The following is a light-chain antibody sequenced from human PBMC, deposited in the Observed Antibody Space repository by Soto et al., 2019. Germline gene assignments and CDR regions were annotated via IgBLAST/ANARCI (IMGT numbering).Light chain of an antibody. CDR3: QSYDSSLSGSV. Sequence: QXVVTRPRPPPAAPLPRVTISCTGRSSNIGGGYDVHWYQPLPGTAPKLLIYGNSNRPAGVPDRFSGSKSGTSASLAITGLQAEDEAYYYWQSYDSSLSGSVFVGGTKVTVL. CDR1: SSNIGGGYD. J-gene: IGLJ2*01. CDR2: GNS. V-gene: IGLV1-40*01.